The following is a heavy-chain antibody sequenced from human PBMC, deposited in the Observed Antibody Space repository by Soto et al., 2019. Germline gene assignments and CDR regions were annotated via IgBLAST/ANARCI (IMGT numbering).Heavy chain of an antibody. CDR2: FYSGGST. D-gene: IGHD2-15*01. J-gene: IGHJ4*02. CDR1: GFTFSTYA. CDR3: ATHQKQYCTGSSCYYFDY. V-gene: IGHV3-66*04. Sequence: PGGSLRLSCAASGFTFSTYAMSWVRQAPGKGLEWVSVFYSGGSTYYADSVKGRFTVSRDNSRNTLYLQMSSLRAEDTAVYYCATHQKQYCTGSSCYYFDYWGQGTLVTVSS.